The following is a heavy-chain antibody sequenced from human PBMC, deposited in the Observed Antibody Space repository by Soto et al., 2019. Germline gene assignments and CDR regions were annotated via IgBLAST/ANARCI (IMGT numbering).Heavy chain of an antibody. D-gene: IGHD2-8*01. CDR1: GDAISSANW. J-gene: IGHJ4*02. Sequence: SETLSLTCAVPGDAISSANWWSWVRQSPGKGLECSGEGYHGGTTHYNPSLKSRVPISVDKSKNQFSLKLISVTAADTAVYYCANSPHGHTVIPMVRWGQGTLVTVSS. CDR3: ANSPHGHTVIPMVR. CDR2: GYHGGTT. V-gene: IGHV4-4*02.